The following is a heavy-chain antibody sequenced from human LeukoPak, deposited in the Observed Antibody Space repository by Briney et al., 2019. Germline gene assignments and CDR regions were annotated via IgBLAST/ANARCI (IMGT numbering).Heavy chain of an antibody. D-gene: IGHD3-10*01. CDR1: GFTFSSYG. V-gene: IGHV3-30*02. CDR2: IRYDGSNK. Sequence: GGSLRLSCAASGFTFSSYGMHWVRQAPGKGLEWVAFIRYDGSNKYYADSVKGRFTISRDNSKNTLYLQMNSLRAEDTAVYYCARERGGSTMVRGVNPFDYWGQGTLVTVSS. J-gene: IGHJ4*02. CDR3: ARERGGSTMVRGVNPFDY.